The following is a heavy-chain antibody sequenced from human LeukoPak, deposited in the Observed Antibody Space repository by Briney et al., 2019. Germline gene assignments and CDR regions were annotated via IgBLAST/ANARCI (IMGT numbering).Heavy chain of an antibody. CDR2: ISSSSSYI. Sequence: GGSLRLSCAASGFTFSSYSMNWVRQAPGKGLEWVSSISSSSSYIYYADSVKGRFTISRDNAKNSLYLQMNSLRAEDTAVYYCAKDLEGLRYFDWLWEPGYFDYWGQGTLVTVSS. D-gene: IGHD3-9*01. CDR3: AKDLEGLRYFDWLWEPGYFDY. V-gene: IGHV3-21*04. J-gene: IGHJ4*02. CDR1: GFTFSSYS.